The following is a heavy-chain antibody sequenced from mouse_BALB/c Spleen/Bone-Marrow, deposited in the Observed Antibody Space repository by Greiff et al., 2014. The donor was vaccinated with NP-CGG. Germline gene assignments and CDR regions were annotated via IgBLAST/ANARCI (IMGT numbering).Heavy chain of an antibody. V-gene: IGHV1S41*01. CDR2: IAPGSGST. D-gene: IGHD2-1*01. J-gene: IGHJ3*01. Sequence: DLVKPGASVKLSCKASGYTFTSYWINWIKQRPGQGLEWIGRIAPGSGSTYYNEMFKGKATLTVDTSSSTAYIQLSSLSSDDSAVYFYAREDMEYGNYDWFAYWGQGTLVTVSA. CDR3: AREDMEYGNYDWFAY. CDR1: GYTFTSYW.